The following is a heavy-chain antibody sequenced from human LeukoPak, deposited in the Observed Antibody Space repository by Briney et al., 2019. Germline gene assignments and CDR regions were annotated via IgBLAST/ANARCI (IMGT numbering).Heavy chain of an antibody. V-gene: IGHV1-18*01. CDR2: ISAYNGNT. J-gene: IGHJ4*02. D-gene: IGHD3-22*01. CDR1: GYTFTSYG. CDR3: ARSRAYYYDSSGYY. Sequence: ASVKVSCKASGYTFTSYGISWVRQAPGQGLEWMGWISAYNGNTNYAQKLQGRVTMTTDTSTSTAYMELSSLRSEDTAVYYCARSRAYYYDSSGYYWGQGTLVTVSS.